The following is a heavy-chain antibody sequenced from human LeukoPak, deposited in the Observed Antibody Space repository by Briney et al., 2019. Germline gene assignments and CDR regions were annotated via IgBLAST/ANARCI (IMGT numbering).Heavy chain of an antibody. CDR1: GGSITNYY. CDR3: ARDSRWIQLWSPNWYFDL. J-gene: IGHJ2*01. D-gene: IGHD5-18*01. CDR2: IHYSGST. Sequence: SETLSLTCTVSGGSITNYYWTWIRQPPGKGLEWIGYIHYSGSTNYNPSLKSRVTISVDTSKNQFSLKLSSVTAADTAVYYCARDSRWIQLWSPNWYFDLWGRGTLVTVSS. V-gene: IGHV4-59*01.